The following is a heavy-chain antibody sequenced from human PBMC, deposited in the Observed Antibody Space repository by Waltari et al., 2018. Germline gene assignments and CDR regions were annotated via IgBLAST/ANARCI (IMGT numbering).Heavy chain of an antibody. V-gene: IGHV3-33*01. J-gene: IGHJ4*02. CDR2: IWDDGSNK. D-gene: IGHD7-27*01. Sequence: QVQLVESGGGVVQPGRSLRLSCAASGFTFSSYGMHWVRQAPGKGRGWVEVIWDDGSNKYYADSVKGRFTISRDNSKNTLYLQMNSLRAEDTAVYYCARDQRTGALDYWGQGTLVTVSS. CDR1: GFTFSSYG. CDR3: ARDQRTGALDY.